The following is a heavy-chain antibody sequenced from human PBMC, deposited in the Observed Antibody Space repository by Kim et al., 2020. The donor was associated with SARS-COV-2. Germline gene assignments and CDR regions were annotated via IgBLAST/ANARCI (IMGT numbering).Heavy chain of an antibody. CDR1: GHTFTDYG. D-gene: IGHD6-19*01. V-gene: IGHV1-18*01. J-gene: IGHJ5*02. Sequence: ASVKVSCRTSGHTFTDYGISWVRQAPGQGLEWMGWISAYNGDTSYAQRLQGRVTMTTDTSASTAYMELRSLRSDDTAVYYCARDQGNGYSTGWYDLWGQGTQVTVSS. CDR3: ARDQGNGYSTGWYDL. CDR2: ISAYNGDT.